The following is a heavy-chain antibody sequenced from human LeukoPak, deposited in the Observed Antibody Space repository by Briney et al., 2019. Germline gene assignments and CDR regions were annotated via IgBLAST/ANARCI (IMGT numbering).Heavy chain of an antibody. CDR3: ARENDYVWGSYRAYYYGMDV. J-gene: IGHJ6*04. CDR1: GFTLTTYA. V-gene: IGHV3-30*04. Sequence: GGSLRLSCAASGFTLTTYAMTWVRQAPGKGLEWVAVISYDGSNKYYADSVKGRFTISRDNSKNTLYLQMNSLRAEDTAVYYCARENDYVWGSYRAYYYGMDVWGKGTTVTVSS. CDR2: ISYDGSNK. D-gene: IGHD3-16*02.